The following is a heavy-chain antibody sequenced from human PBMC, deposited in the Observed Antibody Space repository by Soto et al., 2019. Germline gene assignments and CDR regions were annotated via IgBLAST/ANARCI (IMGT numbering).Heavy chain of an antibody. CDR2: IFYSGST. D-gene: IGHD2-2*01. Sequence: QVQLQESGPGLVKPSETLSLTCTVSGGSISSDSWIWIRQPPGEGLEWMGYIFYSGSTNFNPSLGGRVTMSLDTSNNQFSLKLSSVTAADTAVYYCASLQCSTTSCSLGHWGQGTLVTVSS. CDR3: ASLQCSTTSCSLGH. V-gene: IGHV4-59*08. J-gene: IGHJ4*02. CDR1: GGSISSDS.